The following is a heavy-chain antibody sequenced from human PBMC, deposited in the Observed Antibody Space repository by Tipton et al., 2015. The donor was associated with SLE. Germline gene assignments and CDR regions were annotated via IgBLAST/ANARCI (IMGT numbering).Heavy chain of an antibody. D-gene: IGHD1-26*01. V-gene: IGHV1-18*01. CDR1: GFTFSSYG. CDR2: ISAYNGNT. Sequence: SCAASGFTFSSYGINWVRQAPGQGLEWMGWISAYNGNTNYAQKLQGRVTMTTDTYTSTAYMELRSLRSDDTAVYYCGKTVGATTAFDIWGQGTMVTVSS. J-gene: IGHJ3*02. CDR3: GKTVGATTAFDI.